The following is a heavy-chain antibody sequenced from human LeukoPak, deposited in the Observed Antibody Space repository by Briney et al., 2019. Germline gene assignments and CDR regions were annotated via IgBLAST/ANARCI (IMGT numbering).Heavy chain of an antibody. D-gene: IGHD2-2*01. CDR1: GGSISSHY. CDR3: ARDLDYQFDF. Sequence: SETLSLTCTVSGGSISSHYWSWIRQPPGKGLEWIGYIYYSGSTSYNPSLKSRVTISVDTSKNQFSLKLRSVTAAGTAVYYCARDLDYQFDFWGQGTLVTVSS. CDR2: IYYSGST. V-gene: IGHV4-59*11. J-gene: IGHJ4*02.